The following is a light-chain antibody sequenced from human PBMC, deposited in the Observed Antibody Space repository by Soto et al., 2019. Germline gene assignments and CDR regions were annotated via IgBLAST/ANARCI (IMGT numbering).Light chain of an antibody. Sequence: IQMTQSPSTLSASVGDRVTITCRASQSISTWLAWYQQKPGKAPNLLIYKASSLETAVPSRFSGNGSGTEFTLTISSLQPDDFASYYCQQYNDYPRTFGQGTKVEIK. J-gene: IGKJ1*01. V-gene: IGKV1-5*03. CDR1: QSISTW. CDR3: QQYNDYPRT. CDR2: KAS.